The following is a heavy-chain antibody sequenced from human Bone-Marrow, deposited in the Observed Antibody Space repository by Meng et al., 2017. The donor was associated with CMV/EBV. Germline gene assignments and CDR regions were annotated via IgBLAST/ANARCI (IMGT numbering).Heavy chain of an antibody. CDR2: IYYSGST. CDR1: GGSVSSGSYY. CDR3: ARENYFDY. Sequence: SETLCLTCTVSGGSVSSGSYYWSWIRQPPGKGLVWIGYIYYSGSTNSNPSLKSRVTISVDTSKNQFSLKLSSVTAADTAIYYCARENYFDYWGQGTLVTVSS. J-gene: IGHJ4*02. V-gene: IGHV4-61*01.